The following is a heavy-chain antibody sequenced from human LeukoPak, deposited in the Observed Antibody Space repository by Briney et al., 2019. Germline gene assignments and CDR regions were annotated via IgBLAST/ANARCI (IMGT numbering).Heavy chain of an antibody. CDR1: GGSISSYY. CDR3: ARSIVGATIDY. D-gene: IGHD1-26*01. J-gene: IGHJ4*02. V-gene: IGHV4-59*01. Sequence: SETLSLTCTVSGGSISSYYWSWIRQPPGKGLEWIGYIYYSGSTNYNPSLKSRVTISVDTSKNQFSLKLSSVTAADTAVYYCARSIVGATIDYWGQGTLVTVSS. CDR2: IYYSGST.